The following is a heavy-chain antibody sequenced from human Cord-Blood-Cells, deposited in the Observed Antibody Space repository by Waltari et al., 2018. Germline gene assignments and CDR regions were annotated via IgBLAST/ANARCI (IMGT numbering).Heavy chain of an antibody. CDR3: ARGSGSYYYYYYYGMDV. D-gene: IGHD1-26*01. CDR2: IYYRGST. V-gene: IGHV4-39*01. CDR1: GGSISSSSYY. J-gene: IGHJ6*02. Sequence: QLQLQESGPGLVKPSETLSLTCTVSGGSISSSSYYWGWIRQPPGKGLEWIGSIYYRGSTYYNPSLKRRVTISVDTSKNQFSLKLSSVTAADTAVYYCARGSGSYYYYYYYGMDVWGQGTTVTVSS.